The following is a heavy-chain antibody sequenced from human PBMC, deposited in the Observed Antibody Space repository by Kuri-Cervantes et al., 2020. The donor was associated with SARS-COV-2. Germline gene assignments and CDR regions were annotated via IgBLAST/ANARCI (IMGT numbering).Heavy chain of an antibody. D-gene: IGHD4-11*01. Sequence: ETLSLTCAASGFTFSSYWMHWVRQAPGKGLEWVSAISGSGGSTYYADSVKGRFTISRDNSKNTLYLQMNSLRAEDTAVYYCAKPATVTTRYWFDPWGQGTLVTVSS. V-gene: IGHV3-23*01. J-gene: IGHJ5*02. CDR2: ISGSGGST. CDR3: AKPATVTTRYWFDP. CDR1: GFTFSSYW.